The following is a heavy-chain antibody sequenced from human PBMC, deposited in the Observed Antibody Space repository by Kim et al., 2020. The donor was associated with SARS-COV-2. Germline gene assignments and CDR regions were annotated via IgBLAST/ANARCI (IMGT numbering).Heavy chain of an antibody. CDR2: T. Sequence: TSYAQKFQGRVTMTRDTSTSTVYMELSSLRSEDTAVYYCAGEPSGRSFDYWGQGTLVTVSS. CDR3: AGEPSGRSFDY. V-gene: IGHV1-46*01. J-gene: IGHJ4*02. D-gene: IGHD3-10*01.